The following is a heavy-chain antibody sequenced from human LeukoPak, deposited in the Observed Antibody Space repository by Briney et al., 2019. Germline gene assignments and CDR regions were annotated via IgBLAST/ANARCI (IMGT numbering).Heavy chain of an antibody. J-gene: IGHJ6*03. V-gene: IGHV3-53*01. Sequence: GGSLRLSCAASGFTVSSNYMSWVRQAPGKGLEWVSVIYSGGSTYYAASVKGRFTTSRENSKNPLYLKMNSLRAEDTAVYYCARVCIDYSNWAARSYYMDVWGKGTTVTVPS. D-gene: IGHD4-11*01. CDR3: ARVCIDYSNWAARSYYMDV. CDR1: GFTVSSNY. CDR2: IYSGGST.